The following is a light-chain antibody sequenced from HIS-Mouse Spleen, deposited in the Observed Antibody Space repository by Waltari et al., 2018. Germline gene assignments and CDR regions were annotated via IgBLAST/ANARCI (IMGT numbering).Light chain of an antibody. CDR1: SSNIGSNT. J-gene: IGLJ2*01. Sequence: QSVLTQPPSASGTPGQRVTISCSGSSSNIGSNTVNWYQQLPGTAPKLLIYSNNQRPSGVPAQFLGSKHGTSASLAISGLQSADEADYYCAAWDDSLNGVVFGGGTKLTVL. CDR3: AAWDDSLNGVV. CDR2: SNN. V-gene: IGLV1-44*01.